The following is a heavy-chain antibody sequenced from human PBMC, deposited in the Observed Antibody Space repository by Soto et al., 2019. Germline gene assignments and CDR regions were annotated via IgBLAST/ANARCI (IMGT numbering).Heavy chain of an antibody. D-gene: IGHD3-22*01. Sequence: ASVKVSCKASGGTFSSYAISWVRQAPGQGLEWMGGIIPIFGTANYAQKFQGRVTITADESTSTAYMELSSLRSEDTAVYYCARGRDYYDSSGYYSYNWFDPWGQGTLVTVSS. V-gene: IGHV1-69*13. J-gene: IGHJ5*02. CDR1: GGTFSSYA. CDR3: ARGRDYYDSSGYYSYNWFDP. CDR2: IIPIFGTA.